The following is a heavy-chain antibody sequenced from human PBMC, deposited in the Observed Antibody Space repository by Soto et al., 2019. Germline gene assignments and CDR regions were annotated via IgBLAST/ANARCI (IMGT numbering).Heavy chain of an antibody. CDR1: GYTFTSYD. J-gene: IGHJ6*02. Sequence: ASVKVSFKASGYTFTSYDINWVRQATGQGLEWMGWMNPNSGNTGYAQKFQGRVTMTRNTSISTAYMELNSLRSEDTAVYYCARGRGESNQGHYYYYGMDVWGQGTTVTVSS. D-gene: IGHD3-10*01. CDR3: ARGRGESNQGHYYYYGMDV. V-gene: IGHV1-8*01. CDR2: MNPNSGNT.